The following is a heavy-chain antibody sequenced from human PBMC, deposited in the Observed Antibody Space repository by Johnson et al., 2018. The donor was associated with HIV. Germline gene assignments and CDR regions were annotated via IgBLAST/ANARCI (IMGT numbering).Heavy chain of an antibody. D-gene: IGHD6-13*01. J-gene: IGHJ3*01. CDR3: AKCIWGSSLIDAFDF. CDR2: MWYDGSNK. CDR1: GFTFSSYG. Sequence: QVQVVESGGGVVQPGRSLRLSCAASGFTFSSYGMHWVRQAPGKGLEWVAVMWYDGSNKSYAASVKGRFTISRDNSKNTLYLQMNSLRAEDTAVYYCAKCIWGSSLIDAFDFWGQGTVVTVSS. V-gene: IGHV3-33*06.